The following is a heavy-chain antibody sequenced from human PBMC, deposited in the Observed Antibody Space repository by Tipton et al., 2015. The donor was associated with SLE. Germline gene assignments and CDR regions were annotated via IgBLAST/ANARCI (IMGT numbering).Heavy chain of an antibody. D-gene: IGHD3-3*01. CDR2: ISGSGGRT. V-gene: IGHV3-23*01. Sequence: SLRLSCAASRFTFSSYAMSWVRQAPGKGLEWVSGISGSGGRTYYADSVKGRFTISRDNSKNTLYLQMNSLRAEDTAVYYCAKPLYDFWSGYPFPNWFHYWGQGTLVTVSS. CDR3: AKPLYDFWSGYPFPNWFHY. J-gene: IGHJ4*02. CDR1: RFTFSSYA.